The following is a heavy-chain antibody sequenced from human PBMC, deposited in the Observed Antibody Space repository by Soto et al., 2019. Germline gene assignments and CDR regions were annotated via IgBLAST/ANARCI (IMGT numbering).Heavy chain of an antibody. CDR2: ISYDGSNK. V-gene: IGHV3-30-3*01. CDR3: ASLILNYYDHRAHFDY. CDR1: GFTFSSYA. J-gene: IGHJ4*02. Sequence: GGSLRLSCAASGFTFSSYAMHWVRQAPGKGLEWVAVISYDGSNKYYADSVKGRFTISRDNSKNTLYLQMNSLRAEDTAVYYCASLILNYYDHRAHFDYWGQGTLVTVSS. D-gene: IGHD3-22*01.